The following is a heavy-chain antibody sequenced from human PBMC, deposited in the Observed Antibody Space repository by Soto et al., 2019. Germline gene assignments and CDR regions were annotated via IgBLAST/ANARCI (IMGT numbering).Heavy chain of an antibody. D-gene: IGHD3-3*01. J-gene: IGHJ4*02. Sequence: QVQLVESGGGVVQPGRSLRLSCAASGFTFSSYGMHWVRQAPGKGLEWVAVIWYDGSNKYYADSVKGRFTISRDNSKNTLYLQMNSLRAEDTAVYYCARDGGGFLEWLLTGPFDYWGQGTLVTVSS. V-gene: IGHV3-33*01. CDR2: IWYDGSNK. CDR3: ARDGGGFLEWLLTGPFDY. CDR1: GFTFSSYG.